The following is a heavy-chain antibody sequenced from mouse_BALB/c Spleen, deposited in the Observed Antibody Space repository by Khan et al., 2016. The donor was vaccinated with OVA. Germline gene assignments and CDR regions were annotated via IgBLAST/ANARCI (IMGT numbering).Heavy chain of an antibody. D-gene: IGHD1-1*01. CDR3: ARDYYGTSWYFDV. Sequence: EVKLLESGPDLVKPSQSLSLTCSVTGYSITSGYYWNWIRQFPGNKLEWMDYIRYDGSNNYNPSLKNRISITRDTSKNQFFLKLNSVTTEDTATNYCARDYYGTSWYFDVWGAGTTVNVSS. CDR1: GYSITSGYY. J-gene: IGHJ1*01. V-gene: IGHV3-6*02. CDR2: IRYDGSN.